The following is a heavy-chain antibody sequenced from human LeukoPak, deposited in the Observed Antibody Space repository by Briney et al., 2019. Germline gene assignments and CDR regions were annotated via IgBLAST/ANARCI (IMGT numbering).Heavy chain of an antibody. CDR3: ATYRQVLLPFES. D-gene: IGHD2-8*02. CDR1: GFTFSSYW. V-gene: IGHV3-74*01. J-gene: IGHJ4*02. CDR2: INSDGSST. Sequence: GGSLRLSCAASGFTFSSYWMHWVRQAPGKGLVWVSRINSDGSSTSYADSVKGRFTISRDNAKNTLYLQMNSLRAEDTAIYYCATYRQVLLPFESWGQGTLVTVSS.